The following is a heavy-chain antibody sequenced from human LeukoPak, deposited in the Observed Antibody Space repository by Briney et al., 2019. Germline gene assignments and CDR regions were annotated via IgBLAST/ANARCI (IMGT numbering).Heavy chain of an antibody. J-gene: IGHJ4*02. D-gene: IGHD3-10*01. CDR3: ARVTGNYFDY. CDR2: ISSSSSYI. V-gene: IGHV3-21*04. Sequence: GGSLRLSCAASGFTFSSYSMNWVRQAPGTGLEWVSSISSSSSYIYYADSVKGRFTISRDSAKNSLYLQMNSLRAEDTAVYYCARVTGNYFDYWGQGSLVTVSS. CDR1: GFTFSSYS.